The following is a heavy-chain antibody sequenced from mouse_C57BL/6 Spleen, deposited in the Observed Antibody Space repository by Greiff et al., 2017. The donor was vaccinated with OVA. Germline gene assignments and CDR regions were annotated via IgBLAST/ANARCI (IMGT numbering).Heavy chain of an antibody. CDR2: INPNNGGT. J-gene: IGHJ3*01. CDR1: GYTFTDYY. V-gene: IGHV1-26*01. Sequence: EVQLQQSGPELVKPGASVKISCKASGYTFTDYYMNWVKQSHGKSLEWIGDINPNNGGTSYNQKFKGKATLTVDKSSSTAYMELRSLTSEDSAVYYCARGLYSNSWFAYWGQGTLVTVSA. CDR3: ARGLYSNSWFAY. D-gene: IGHD2-5*01.